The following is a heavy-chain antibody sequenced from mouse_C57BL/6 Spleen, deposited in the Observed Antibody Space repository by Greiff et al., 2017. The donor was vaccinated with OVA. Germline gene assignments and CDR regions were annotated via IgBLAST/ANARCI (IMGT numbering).Heavy chain of an antibody. D-gene: IGHD4-1*01. CDR3: ARGPNWDDAMDY. CDR2: ISSGSSTI. CDR1: GFTFSDYG. V-gene: IGHV5-17*01. J-gene: IGHJ4*01. Sequence: EVKLMESGGGLVKPGGSLKLSCAASGFTFSDYGMHWVRQAPEKGLEWVAYISSGSSTIYYADTVKGRFTISRDNAKNTLFLQMTSLRSEDTAMYYCARGPNWDDAMDYWGQGTSVTVSS.